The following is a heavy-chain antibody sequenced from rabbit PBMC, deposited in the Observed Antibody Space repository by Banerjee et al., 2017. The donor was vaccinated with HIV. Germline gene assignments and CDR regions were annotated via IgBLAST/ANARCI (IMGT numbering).Heavy chain of an antibody. CDR3: ARDLDGVIGWNFGW. D-gene: IGHD1-1*01. J-gene: IGHJ4*01. CDR1: GFTISDYW. Sequence: QEQLEESGGRLVQPGGSLTLSCKAFGFTISDYWMNWVRQAPGKGLEWIGIIYPATETTYYANWAKGRFTISKTSSTTVTLQMTSLTAADTATYFCARDLDGVIGWNFGWWGPGTLVTVS. CDR2: IYPATETT. V-gene: IGHV1S45*01.